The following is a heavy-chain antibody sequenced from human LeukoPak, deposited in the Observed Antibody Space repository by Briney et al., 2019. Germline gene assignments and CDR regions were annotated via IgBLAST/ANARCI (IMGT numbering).Heavy chain of an antibody. CDR1: GFTFIYYD. V-gene: IGHV3-13*01. D-gene: IGHD6-19*01. Sequence: GGSLRLSCAASGFTFIYYDMQWVRQAIGKGLEWVSAIGIGGDTHYSGSVKGRFTISRENAESSLYLQMNSLRDEDTAVYYCARGGIQVSGIDEFDYWGQGTLVTVSS. J-gene: IGHJ4*02. CDR3: ARGGIQVSGIDEFDY. CDR2: IGIGGDT.